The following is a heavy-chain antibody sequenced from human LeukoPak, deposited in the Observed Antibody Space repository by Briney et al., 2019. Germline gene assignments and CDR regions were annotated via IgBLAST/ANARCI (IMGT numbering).Heavy chain of an antibody. CDR2: IRYDGSNK. CDR1: GFTFSSYG. CDR3: AKYHDFWSGYYLRAPFDY. D-gene: IGHD3-3*01. Sequence: GGSLRLSCAASGFTFSSYGMHWVRQAPGKGLEWEAFIRYDGSNKYYADSVKGRFTISRDNSKNTLYLQMNSLRAEDTAVYYCAKYHDFWSGYYLRAPFDYWGQGTLVTVSS. V-gene: IGHV3-30*02. J-gene: IGHJ4*02.